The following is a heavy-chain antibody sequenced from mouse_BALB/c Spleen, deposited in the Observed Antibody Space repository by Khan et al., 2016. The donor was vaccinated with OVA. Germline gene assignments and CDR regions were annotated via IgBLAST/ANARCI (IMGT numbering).Heavy chain of an antibody. CDR1: GYSITSDYA. CDR3: ARDGSRYNYAMDY. J-gene: IGHJ4*01. Sequence: EVQLQESGPGLVKPSQSLSLTCTVTGYSITSDYAWNWIRQFPGNKLEWMGYMSYSGSTNYNPSLKSRISITRDTSKNQFFLQLHSVTTEDTATYYCARDGSRYNYAMDYWGQGTSVTVSS. V-gene: IGHV3-2*02. D-gene: IGHD2-3*01. CDR2: MSYSGST.